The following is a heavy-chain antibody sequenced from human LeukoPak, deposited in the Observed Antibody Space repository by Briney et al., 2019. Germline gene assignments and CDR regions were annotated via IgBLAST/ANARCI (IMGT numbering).Heavy chain of an antibody. J-gene: IGHJ6*02. CDR1: GGTFSSYA. D-gene: IGHD3-10*01. V-gene: IGHV1-69*13. Sequence: SVTASCKASGGTFSSYAISWVRQAPGQGLEWMGGIIPIFGTANYAQKFQGRVTITADESTSTAYMELSSLRSEDTAVYYCAFTLPYGSGSYYSNRGYYYGMDVWGQGTTVTVSS. CDR3: AFTLPYGSGSYYSNRGYYYGMDV. CDR2: IIPIFGTA.